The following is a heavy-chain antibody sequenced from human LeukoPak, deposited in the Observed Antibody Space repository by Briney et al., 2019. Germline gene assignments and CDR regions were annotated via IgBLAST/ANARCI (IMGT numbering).Heavy chain of an antibody. CDR1: GYTFTSYA. V-gene: IGHV7-4-1*02. J-gene: IGHJ6*03. Sequence: GVSVKVSCMASGYTFTSYAVNWVRQAPGQGLEWMGWINTNTGNPTYAQGFTGRFVFSLDTSVSTAYLQISSLKAEDTAVYYCARAPSGGYDFYYYYYYMDVWGKGTTVTVSS. CDR3: ARAPSGGYDFYYYYYYMDV. D-gene: IGHD5-12*01. CDR2: INTNTGNP.